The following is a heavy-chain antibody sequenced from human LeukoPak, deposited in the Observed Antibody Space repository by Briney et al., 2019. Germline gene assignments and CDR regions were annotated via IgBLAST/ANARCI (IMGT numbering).Heavy chain of an antibody. V-gene: IGHV4-39*07. CDR1: GGSISSSSYY. CDR2: IYYSGST. Sequence: SETLSLTCAVSGGSISSSSYYWDWIRQPPGKGLEWIASIYYSGSTNYNPSLKSRVTISVDTSKNQFSLKLSSVTAADTAVYYCARDAGGYSYLDYWGQGTPVTVSS. CDR3: ARDAGGYSYLDY. D-gene: IGHD5-18*01. J-gene: IGHJ4*02.